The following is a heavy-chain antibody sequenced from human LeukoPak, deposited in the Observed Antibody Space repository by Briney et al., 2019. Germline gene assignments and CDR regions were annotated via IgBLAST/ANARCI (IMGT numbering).Heavy chain of an antibody. J-gene: IGHJ4*02. CDR2: IRYDGSNK. CDR3: ARVVVAATRYYFDY. CDR1: GFTFSSYG. D-gene: IGHD2-15*01. Sequence: PGGSLRLSCAASGFTFSSYGMHWVRQAPGKGLEWVAFIRYDGSNKYYADSVKGRFTISRDNAKNSLYLQMNSLRAEDTAVYYCARVVVAATRYYFDYWGQGTLVTVSS. V-gene: IGHV3-30*02.